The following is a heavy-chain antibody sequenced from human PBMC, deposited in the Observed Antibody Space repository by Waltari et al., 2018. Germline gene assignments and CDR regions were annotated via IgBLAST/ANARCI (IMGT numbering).Heavy chain of an antibody. CDR1: GGSISSSSYY. V-gene: IGHV4-39*07. CDR3: ARVPYESKYGVDY. Sequence: QLQLQESGPGLVKPSETLSLTCTVSGGSISSSSYYWGWIRQPPGKGLEWIGSIYYSGSTYYNPSLKSRVTISVDTSKNQFSLKLSSVTAADTAVYYCARVPYESKYGVDYWGQGTLVTVSS. J-gene: IGHJ4*02. CDR2: IYYSGST. D-gene: IGHD2-2*01.